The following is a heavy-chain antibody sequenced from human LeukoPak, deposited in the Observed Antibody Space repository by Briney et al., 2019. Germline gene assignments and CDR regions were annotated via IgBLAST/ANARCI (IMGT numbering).Heavy chain of an antibody. CDR3: ARDPYCTSSSCYDHGMDV. CDR1: GFTFSSYS. CDR2: INSGSSII. D-gene: IGHD2-2*01. Sequence: GGSLRLSCAASGFTFSSYSMNWVRQAPGKGLEWISYINSGSSIIYYADSVKGRFTISRGNVKNSLYLQMNSLRAEDSAVFYCARDPYCTSSSCYDHGMDVWGQGTTVTVSS. V-gene: IGHV3-48*01. J-gene: IGHJ6*02.